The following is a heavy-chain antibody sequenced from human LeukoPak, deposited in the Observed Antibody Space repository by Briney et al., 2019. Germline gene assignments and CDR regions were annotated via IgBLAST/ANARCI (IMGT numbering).Heavy chain of an antibody. CDR3: AREHDYGDSNNWFDP. Sequence: SETLSLTCAVYGGSFSGYYWSWIRQPPGKGLEWIGEINHSGSTNYNPSLKSRVTISVDTSKNQFSLKLSSVTAADTAVYYCAREHDYGDSNNWFDPWGQGTLVTVSS. CDR1: GGSFSGYY. D-gene: IGHD4-17*01. V-gene: IGHV4-34*01. CDR2: INHSGST. J-gene: IGHJ5*02.